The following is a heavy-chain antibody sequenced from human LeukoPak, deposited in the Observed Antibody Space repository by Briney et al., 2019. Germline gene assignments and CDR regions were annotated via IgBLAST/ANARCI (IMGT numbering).Heavy chain of an antibody. V-gene: IGHV5-51*01. J-gene: IGHJ4*02. D-gene: IGHD3-22*01. CDR1: GYSFSRYW. CDR3: ARRIYYDTRHFDY. Sequence: GESLKISCKGSGYSFSRYWNAWVRQMPGKGLEWIGIIYPGDSNTRYSPSFQGQVTISADKSINTAYLQWSSLKASDTAMYYCARRIYYDTRHFDYWGGGRLVSVSS. CDR2: IYPGDSNT.